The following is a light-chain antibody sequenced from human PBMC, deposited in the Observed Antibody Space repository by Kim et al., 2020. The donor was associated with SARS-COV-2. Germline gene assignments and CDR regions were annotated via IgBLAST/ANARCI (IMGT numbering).Light chain of an antibody. J-gene: IGKJ1*01. V-gene: IGKV3-20*01. Sequence: SPGERATFSCRASQRVSSSYSAWYQQKPGQAPRLLIYDASTRATGIPDRFSGSGSGTDFTLTISRLEPEDFAVYYCQQYGSSPQTFGQGTKVDIK. CDR3: QQYGSSPQT. CDR2: DAS. CDR1: QRVSSSY.